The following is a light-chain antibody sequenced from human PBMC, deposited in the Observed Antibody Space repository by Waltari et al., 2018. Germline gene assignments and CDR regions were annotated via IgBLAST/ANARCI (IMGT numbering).Light chain of an antibody. CDR1: SSNIGNNY. CDR2: ENN. J-gene: IGLJ2*01. CDR3: GTWDSSLSVVV. Sequence: QSVLTQPPSVSVAAGQKVTISCSGSSSNIGNNYVSWYQQVPGTAPKLLIYENNKRPSGIPDRFSGSKSGTSATLGITGLQTGDEADFYCGTWDSSLSVVVFGGGTKLTVL. V-gene: IGLV1-51*02.